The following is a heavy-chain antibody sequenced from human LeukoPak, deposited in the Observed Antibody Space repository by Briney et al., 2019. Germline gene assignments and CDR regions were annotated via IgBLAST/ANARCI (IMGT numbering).Heavy chain of an antibody. CDR1: RCSFSSYC. D-gene: IGHD3-9*01. V-gene: IGHV5-51*01. CDR2: IYPGDSDT. Sequence: KPGASLKISSNASRCSFSSYCIGWLRQLPGKGLEWMGIIYPGDSDTRYSPSFRGQVTISADKAITTAYLQWNSLKASDTAMYYCARQADYNLLTGYYKGHLDCWGQGTLVSVSS. J-gene: IGHJ4*02. CDR3: ARQADYNLLTGYYKGHLDC.